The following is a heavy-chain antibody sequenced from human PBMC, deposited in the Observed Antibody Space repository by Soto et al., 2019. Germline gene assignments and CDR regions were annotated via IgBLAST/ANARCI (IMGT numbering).Heavy chain of an antibody. CDR1: GYSFTSHG. J-gene: IGHJ4*02. Sequence: ASVKVSCKASGYSFTSHGISWVRQAPGQGLEWMGWISTYNGDTNYAQNLQGRVTMTRDTSTSTAYMEVSRLTSDDTAVYYCASAQSFFFDYWGQGTLVTVSS. CDR2: ISTYNGDT. CDR3: ASAQSFFFDY. V-gene: IGHV1-18*04.